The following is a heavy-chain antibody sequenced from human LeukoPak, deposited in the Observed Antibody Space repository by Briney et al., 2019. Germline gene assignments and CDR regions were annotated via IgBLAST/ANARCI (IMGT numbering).Heavy chain of an antibody. J-gene: IGHJ6*02. CDR1: GDSVSSNSAA. CDR2: TYYRSKWYI. V-gene: IGHV6-1*01. CDR3: SASDWSYANV. D-gene: IGHD1-7*01. Sequence: SETLSLTCAISGDSVSSNSAAWDWIRQSPSSGLEWLGRTYYRSKWYIDYAVSVQRRITINADTSKNQFSLHLNDVTHEDTAVYYCSASDWSYANVWGQGTTVTVSS.